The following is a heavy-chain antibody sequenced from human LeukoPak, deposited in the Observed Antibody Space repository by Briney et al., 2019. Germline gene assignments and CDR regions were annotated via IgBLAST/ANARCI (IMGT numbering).Heavy chain of an antibody. CDR2: IRSSSSSI. V-gene: IGHV3-48*01. CDR1: GYTFSSYS. J-gene: IGHJ5*02. CDR3: ARGADGVSSNSRGWFDP. Sequence: GGSLRLSCAACGYTFSSYSMNWVRQARGKGVEWVLYIRSSSSSIYYADCVRGRFTISRDNDKNSLYLQLNSLTAEDTAVYSCARGADGVSSNSRGWFDPWGQGTLVTVSS. D-gene: IGHD2-15*01.